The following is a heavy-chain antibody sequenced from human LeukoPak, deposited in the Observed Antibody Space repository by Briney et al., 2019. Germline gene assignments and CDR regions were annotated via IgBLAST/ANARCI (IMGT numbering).Heavy chain of an antibody. V-gene: IGHV1-46*01. CDR2: INPRRGST. CDR1: GYTFTNYL. J-gene: IGHJ4*01. Sequence: ASVTVSCKTSGYTFTNYLIHWVRQAPGLGHEWMGIINPRRGSTRYAQKFQDRVVVTRDTSTSTVYMELSSLRSDDTAVYYCTREGATEAKNFCHLGPGTLVTVSS. CDR3: TREGATEAKNFCH. D-gene: IGHD1-26*01.